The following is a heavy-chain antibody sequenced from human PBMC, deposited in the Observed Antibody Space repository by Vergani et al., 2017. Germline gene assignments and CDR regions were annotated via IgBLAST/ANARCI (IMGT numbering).Heavy chain of an antibody. J-gene: IGHJ6*03. CDR1: GGSISSYY. Sequence: QVQLPESGPGLVKPSETLSLTCTVSGGSISSYYWSWIRQPPGKGLEWIGYIYYSGSTNYNPSLKSRVTISVDTSKNQFSLKLSSVTAADPAVYYCARGRSNDFWSGYYSADYYYYYMDVWGKGP. D-gene: IGHD3-3*01. CDR2: IYYSGST. V-gene: IGHV4-59*01. CDR3: ARGRSNDFWSGYYSADYYYYYMDV.